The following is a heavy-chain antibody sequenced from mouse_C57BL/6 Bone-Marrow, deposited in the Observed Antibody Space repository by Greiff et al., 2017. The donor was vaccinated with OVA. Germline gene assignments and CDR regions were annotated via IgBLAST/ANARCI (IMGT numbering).Heavy chain of an antibody. V-gene: IGHV1-55*01. CDR2: IYPGSGST. CDR3: ARSDYGSSLGFAY. J-gene: IGHJ3*01. CDR1: GYTFTSYW. Sequence: VQLQQSGAELVKPGASVKMSCKASGYTFTSYWITWVKQRPGQGLEWIGDIYPGSGSTNYNEKFKSKATLTVDTSSSTAYMQLSSLTSEDSAVYYCARSDYGSSLGFAYWGQGTLVTVSA. D-gene: IGHD1-1*01.